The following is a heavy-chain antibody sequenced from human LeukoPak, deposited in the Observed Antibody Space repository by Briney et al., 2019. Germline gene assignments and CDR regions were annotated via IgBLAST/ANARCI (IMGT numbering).Heavy chain of an antibody. Sequence: PGGSLRLSCAVSGFTFSAYSMNWVRQAPGKGLEWVSYISSSGTNIHYADSVKGRFTFSRDNAKNSLYLQMSSLRAEDTAVYYCAKDRYYYDSSGYYRAGNWGQGTLVTVSS. V-gene: IGHV3-48*01. D-gene: IGHD3-22*01. CDR2: ISSSGTNI. CDR1: GFTFSAYS. J-gene: IGHJ4*02. CDR3: AKDRYYYDSSGYYRAGN.